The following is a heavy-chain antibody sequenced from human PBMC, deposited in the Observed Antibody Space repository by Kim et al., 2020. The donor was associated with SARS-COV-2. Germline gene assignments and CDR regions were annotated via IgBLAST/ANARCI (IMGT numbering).Heavy chain of an antibody. V-gene: IGHV3-30*04. CDR3: ARDVIGGGDCPNIDY. D-gene: IGHD2-21*02. CDR1: GFTFSSYA. Sequence: GGSLRLSCAASGFTFSSYAMHWVRQAPGKGLEWVAVISYDGSNKYYADSVKGRFTISRDNSKNTLYLQMNSLRAEDTAVYYCARDVIGGGDCPNIDYWGQGNMVTVSA. J-gene: IGHJ4*02. CDR2: ISYDGSNK.